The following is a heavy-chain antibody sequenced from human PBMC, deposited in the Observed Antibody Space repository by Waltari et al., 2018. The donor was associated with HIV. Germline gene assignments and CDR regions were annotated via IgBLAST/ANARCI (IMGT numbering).Heavy chain of an antibody. Sequence: EVQLLESGGGLVQPGGSLRLSCAASGFTFSTYAMRWVRQAPGKWVEWVSAISGGRGSTYHADSVKGRFTISRDNSRNTLFLQMNSLRVEDTAIYYCAKGLTVYYGSGNYPADYWGQGTLVTVSS. CDR1: GFTFSTYA. V-gene: IGHV3-23*01. CDR2: ISGGRGST. CDR3: AKGLTVYYGSGNYPADY. D-gene: IGHD3-10*01. J-gene: IGHJ4*02.